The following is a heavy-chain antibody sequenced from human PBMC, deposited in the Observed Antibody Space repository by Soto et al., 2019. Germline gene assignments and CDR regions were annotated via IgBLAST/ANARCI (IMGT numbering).Heavy chain of an antibody. Sequence: TSETLSLTCSVSLGSVNNGDYFWAWIRQPPGKGLEFIGSIHSSGGTYYSPSLKSRVSISIDKSKNHFSLRLTSVTARDTAVYFCASVVVGATRQSGSDHWGQGTLVTVSS. J-gene: IGHJ4*02. CDR3: ASVVVGATRQSGSDH. V-gene: IGHV4-39*02. CDR2: IHSSGGT. D-gene: IGHD2-15*01. CDR1: LGSVNNGDYF.